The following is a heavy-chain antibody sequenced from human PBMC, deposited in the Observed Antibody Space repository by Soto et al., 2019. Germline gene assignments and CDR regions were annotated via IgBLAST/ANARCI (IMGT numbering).Heavy chain of an antibody. CDR3: ARQIRDDPFDS. CDR2: IYRTGST. J-gene: IGHJ3*02. V-gene: IGHV4-4*09. CDR1: GGSISSYY. Sequence: SGTLSLTCTVSGGSISSYYWNWIRQSPGKGLEWIGYIYRTGSTHYNPSLKSRAAISLGTSRNQFSLQLKSVTAADTAIYFCARQIRDDPFDSSCQGQMVTVSS.